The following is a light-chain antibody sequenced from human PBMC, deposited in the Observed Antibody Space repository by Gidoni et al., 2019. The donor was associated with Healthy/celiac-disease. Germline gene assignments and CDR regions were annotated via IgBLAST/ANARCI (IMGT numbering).Light chain of an antibody. CDR1: QSVSSN. V-gene: IGKV3-15*01. CDR3: QRYNNWPPLIT. CDR2: GAS. Sequence: EIVMTHSPATLSVSPGERATLSCRASQSVSSNLAWYQQKPDQAPRLSILGASATATGIPATFSGSGSGTEFTLTISSLKSEDFAVSYCQRYNNWPPLITFGQGTRLEIK. J-gene: IGKJ5*01.